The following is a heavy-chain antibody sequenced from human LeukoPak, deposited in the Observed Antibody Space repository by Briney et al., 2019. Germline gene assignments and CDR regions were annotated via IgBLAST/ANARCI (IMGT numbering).Heavy chain of an antibody. CDR3: ARERFDYYDSSGLLNWFDP. Sequence: SETLSLTCTVSGGSISSSSDYWNWIRQPPGRGLEWIGYIYYSGSTNYNPSLQSRVTISLDTSKNQFSLKLTSVTAADTALYFCARERFDYYDSSGLLNWFDPWGQGTLVTVSS. CDR2: IYYSGST. D-gene: IGHD3-22*01. CDR1: GGSISSSSDY. J-gene: IGHJ5*02. V-gene: IGHV4-61*01.